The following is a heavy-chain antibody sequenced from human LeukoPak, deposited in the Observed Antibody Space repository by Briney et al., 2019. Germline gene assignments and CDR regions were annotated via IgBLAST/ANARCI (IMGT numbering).Heavy chain of an antibody. CDR1: GGSISSSSYY. J-gene: IGHJ4*02. CDR3: ARVGGYSGSFPFDY. Sequence: SETLSLTCTVSGGSISSSSYYWGWIRQPPGKGLEWIGSIYYSGSTYYNPSLKSRVTISVDTSKNQFSLKLSSVTAADTAVYYCARVGGYSGSFPFDYWGQGTLVTVSS. CDR2: IYYSGST. D-gene: IGHD1-26*01. V-gene: IGHV4-39*07.